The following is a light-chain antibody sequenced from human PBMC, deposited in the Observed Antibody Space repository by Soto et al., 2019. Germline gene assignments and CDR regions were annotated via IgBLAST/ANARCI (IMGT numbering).Light chain of an antibody. CDR1: NFNSGRNG. CDR3: AVWDDNLNAWV. CDR2: DNN. V-gene: IGLV1-44*01. Sequence: QSVLTQPPSASGTPGQRVTISCSGSNFNSGRNGVTWYQQLPGTAPKLLIYDNNQWPSGVPDRFSGSKSGTSASLAISGLQSADEADYHCAVWDDNLNAWVFGGGTQLTVL. J-gene: IGLJ3*02.